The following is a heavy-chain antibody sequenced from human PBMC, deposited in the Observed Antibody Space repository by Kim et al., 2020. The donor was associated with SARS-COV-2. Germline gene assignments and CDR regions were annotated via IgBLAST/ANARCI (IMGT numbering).Heavy chain of an antibody. J-gene: IGHJ4*02. CDR1: GFTFSNFA. V-gene: IGHV3-23*01. CDR2: IVGSGGNT. CDR3: AKGCSSASCYSFDY. Sequence: GGSLRLSCAASGFTFSNFAMSWVRQAPGKGLEWVSAIVGSGGNTYYADSVKGQFTLSRDNSKNTLYLQMNSLRVEDTAIYYCAKGCSSASCYSFDYWGQGALVTVSS. D-gene: IGHD3-10*01.